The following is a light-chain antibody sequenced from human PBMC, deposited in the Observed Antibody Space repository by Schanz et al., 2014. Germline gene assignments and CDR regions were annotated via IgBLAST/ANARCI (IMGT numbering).Light chain of an antibody. CDR3: QQYNNWPVT. CDR1: QSLSSD. V-gene: IGKV3-15*01. J-gene: IGKJ3*01. Sequence: PGERATLSCRASQSLSSDYLAWYQQRPGQAPRLLIDGASTRATGIPARFSGSGSGTEFTLTISSLQSEDVAVYYCQQYNNWPVTFGPGTKVDIK. CDR2: GAS.